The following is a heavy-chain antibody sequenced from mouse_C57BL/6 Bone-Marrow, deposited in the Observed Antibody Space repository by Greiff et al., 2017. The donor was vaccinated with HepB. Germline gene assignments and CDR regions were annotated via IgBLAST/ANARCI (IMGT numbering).Heavy chain of an antibody. D-gene: IGHD6-1*01. J-gene: IGHJ2*01. CDR2: IDPENGDT. Sequence: VHVKQSGAELVRPGASVKLSCTASGFNIKDDYMHWVKQSPEQGLEWIGWIDPENGDTEYASKFQGKATITADTSSNTAYLQLSSLTSEDTAVYYCTTSSGDYWGQGTTLTVSS. CDR3: TTSSGDY. V-gene: IGHV14-4*01. CDR1: GFNIKDDY.